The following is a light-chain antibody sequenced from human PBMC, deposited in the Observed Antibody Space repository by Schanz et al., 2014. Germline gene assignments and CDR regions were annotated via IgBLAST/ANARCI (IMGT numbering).Light chain of an antibody. CDR1: QSVISSY. Sequence: EIVLTQSPSTLSLSPGERATLSCRASQSVISSYLAWYQHRPGQAPRLLIYGASTRATGIPARFSGSGSGTEFTLTISSLQSEDFAVYYCQQYNNWPLTFGQGTKMEIK. V-gene: IGKV3-15*01. CDR2: GAS. J-gene: IGKJ1*01. CDR3: QQYNNWPLT.